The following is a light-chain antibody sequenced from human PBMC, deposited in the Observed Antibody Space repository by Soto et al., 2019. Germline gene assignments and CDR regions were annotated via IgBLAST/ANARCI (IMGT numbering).Light chain of an antibody. CDR3: ASYTSSSSYV. Sequence: QSVLTQPASVSGSPGQSITISCTGTSSDVGGYNYVSWYQQHPGKAPKLMIYEVSNRPSGISNRFSGSKSGNTASLTISGLQGEDEADYYCASYTSSSSYVFGIGTKVTV. CDR2: EVS. V-gene: IGLV2-14*01. CDR1: SSDVGGYNY. J-gene: IGLJ1*01.